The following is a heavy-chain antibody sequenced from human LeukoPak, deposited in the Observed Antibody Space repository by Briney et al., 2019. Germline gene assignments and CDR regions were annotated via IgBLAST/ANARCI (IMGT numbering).Heavy chain of an antibody. Sequence: GGSLRLSCAASGFTFSSYEMNWVRQAPGKGLEWVSYISSSGSAIYYADSVKGRFTISRDNAKNSLYLQMNSLRAEDTAAYYCARDRGIAVADTRGYFDYWGQGTLVTVSS. V-gene: IGHV3-48*03. D-gene: IGHD6-19*01. CDR1: GFTFSSYE. J-gene: IGHJ4*02. CDR3: ARDRGIAVADTRGYFDY. CDR2: ISSSGSAI.